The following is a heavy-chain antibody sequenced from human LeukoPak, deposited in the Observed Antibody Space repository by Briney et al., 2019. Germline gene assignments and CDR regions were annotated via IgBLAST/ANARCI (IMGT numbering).Heavy chain of an antibody. J-gene: IGHJ6*03. D-gene: IGHD3-9*01. CDR1: GGTFSSYT. CDR3: ARAGVIRYVAWLINYYMDV. V-gene: IGHV1-69*02. Sequence: SVKVSCKASGGTFSSYTISWVRQAPGQGLEWMGRIIPILGIANYAQKFQGRVTITADKSTSTAYMELSSLRSEDTAVYYCARAGVIRYVAWLINYYMDVWGKGTTVTVSS. CDR2: IIPILGIA.